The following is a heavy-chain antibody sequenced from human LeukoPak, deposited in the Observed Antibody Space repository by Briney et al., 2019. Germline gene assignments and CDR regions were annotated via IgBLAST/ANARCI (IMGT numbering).Heavy chain of an antibody. J-gene: IGHJ4*02. CDR2: IYPGDSDT. Sequence: HGESLKISCKGSGYSFPSSWIGWVRQMPGKGLEWMGNIYPGDSDTRYSPSFQGQVTISADKSISTAYLQWSSLKASDTAMYYCTRPRPFYYDTDGYYVLTEIDYWGQGTLVTVSS. D-gene: IGHD3-22*01. CDR3: TRPRPFYYDTDGYYVLTEIDY. CDR1: GYSFPSSW. V-gene: IGHV5-51*01.